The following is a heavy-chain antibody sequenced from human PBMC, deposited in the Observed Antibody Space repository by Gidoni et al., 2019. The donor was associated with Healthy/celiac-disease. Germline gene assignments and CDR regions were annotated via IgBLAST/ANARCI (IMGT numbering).Heavy chain of an antibody. J-gene: IGHJ5*02. V-gene: IGHV4-59*01. Sequence: QVQLQESGPGLVKPSETLSLTCTVSGGSISSYYWSWIRQPPGKGLEWIGYIYYSGSTNYNPSLKSRVTISVDTSKNQFSLKLSSVTAADTAVYYCARDGGWIQLRDYYDSRGPEGWFDPWGQGTLVTVSS. CDR2: IYYSGST. D-gene: IGHD3-22*01. CDR1: GGSISSYY. CDR3: ARDGGWIQLRDYYDSRGPEGWFDP.